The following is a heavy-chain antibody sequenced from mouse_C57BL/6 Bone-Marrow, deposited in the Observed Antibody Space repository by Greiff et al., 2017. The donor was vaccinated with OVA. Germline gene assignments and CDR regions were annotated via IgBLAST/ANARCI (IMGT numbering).Heavy chain of an antibody. CDR2: ISSGGSYT. CDR1: GFTFSSYG. V-gene: IGHV5-6*01. Sequence: EVHLVESGGDLAKPGGSLKLSCAASGFTFSSYGMSWVRQTPDKRLEWVATISSGGSYTYYPDSVKGRFTISRDNAKNTLYLQMSSLKSEDTAMYYCARRPLRRRGYFDVWGTGTTVTVSS. J-gene: IGHJ1*03. D-gene: IGHD1-2*01. CDR3: ARRPLRRRGYFDV.